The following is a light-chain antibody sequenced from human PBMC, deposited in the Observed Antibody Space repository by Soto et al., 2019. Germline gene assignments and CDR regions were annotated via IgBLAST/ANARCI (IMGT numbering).Light chain of an antibody. V-gene: IGKV1-33*01. CDR3: QQVSGYQLN. Sequence: DIQMTQSPSSLSASVGDRVTITCQASQDISNYLNWYQQKPGKAPKLLIYDASNLETGVPSRFSGSGSGKDFTFTISSLQPEDIATYYCQQVSGYQLNFGGGTKVEIX. J-gene: IGKJ4*01. CDR2: DAS. CDR1: QDISNY.